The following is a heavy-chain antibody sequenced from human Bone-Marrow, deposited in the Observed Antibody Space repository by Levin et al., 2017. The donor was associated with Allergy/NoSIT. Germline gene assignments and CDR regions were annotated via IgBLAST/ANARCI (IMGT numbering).Heavy chain of an antibody. Sequence: SETLSLTCTVSGGSIRSGGYYWSWIRQHPGKGLEWIGYIYDSGSTSYNPSLESRVAISVDTSKNQFYLKLTSLTAADTAVYYCARIPDTTSEFDSWGQGTLVTVSS. CDR1: GGSIRSGGYY. CDR2: IYDSGST. CDR3: ARIPDTTSEFDS. D-gene: IGHD5-18*01. J-gene: IGHJ4*02. V-gene: IGHV4-31*03.